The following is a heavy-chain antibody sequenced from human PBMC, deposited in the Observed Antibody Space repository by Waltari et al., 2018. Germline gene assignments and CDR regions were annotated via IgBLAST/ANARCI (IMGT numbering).Heavy chain of an antibody. V-gene: IGHV1-69*13. D-gene: IGHD1-26*01. CDR1: GCTFSSYA. CDR2: IIPIFGTA. Sequence: QVQLVQSGAEVKKPGSSVKVSCKASGCTFSSYAIRCVRQAPGQGLEWMGGIIPIFGTANYEKKFQGRVKIRADETTSTAYMELSSLRSEETAVDYCARAGGGSYFGRGDNWFDPWGQGTLVTVSS. J-gene: IGHJ5*02. CDR3: ARAGGGSYFGRGDNWFDP.